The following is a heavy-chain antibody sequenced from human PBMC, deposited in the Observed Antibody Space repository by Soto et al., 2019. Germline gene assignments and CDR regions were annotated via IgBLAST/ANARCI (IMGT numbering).Heavy chain of an antibody. CDR3: AREFFGAGNWFDL. Sequence: PSETLSLTCTVSGGSIIRYYWSWIRQPPGKGLEWIGYIYYSGSTNYNPSLKSRVTISVDTSKNQFSLKLSSVTAADTAVYYCAREFFGAGNWFDLWGQGTLVTVSS. D-gene: IGHD3-3*01. J-gene: IGHJ5*02. CDR2: IYYSGST. CDR1: GGSIIRYY. V-gene: IGHV4-59*01.